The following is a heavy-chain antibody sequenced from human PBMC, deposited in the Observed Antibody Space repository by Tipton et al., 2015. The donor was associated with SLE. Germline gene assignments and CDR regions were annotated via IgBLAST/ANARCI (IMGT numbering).Heavy chain of an antibody. CDR2: ISWNGGDT. Sequence: SLRLSCAASGFAFADYMMHWVRQGPGKGLEWVSLISWNGGDTSYADSVRGRFTISRDNAKNSLHLQMNSLRAEDTAVYYCARSWVVVPNGMDVWGQGTTVTVSS. CDR1: GFAFADYM. J-gene: IGHJ6*02. CDR3: ARSWVVVPNGMDV. D-gene: IGHD2-21*01. V-gene: IGHV3-43*01.